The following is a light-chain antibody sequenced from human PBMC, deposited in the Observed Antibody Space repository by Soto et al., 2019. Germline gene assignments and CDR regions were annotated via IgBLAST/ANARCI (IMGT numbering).Light chain of an antibody. V-gene: IGLV2-23*02. CDR1: SSDVGSYNL. CDR3: CSYAGSSALYV. CDR2: EVS. J-gene: IGLJ1*01. Sequence: QSVLTQPASVSGSPGQSITISCSGTSSDVGSYNLVSWYQQHPGQAPKLMIYEVSKRPSGLSNRFSGSKSGSTASLTISGLQAEDEADYYCCSYAGSSALYVFGTGPKLTVL.